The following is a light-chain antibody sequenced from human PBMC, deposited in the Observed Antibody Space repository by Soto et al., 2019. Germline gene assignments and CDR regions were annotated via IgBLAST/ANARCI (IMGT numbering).Light chain of an antibody. CDR1: SSNIGRHT. J-gene: IGLJ1*01. V-gene: IGLV1-44*01. CDR2: SSD. CDR3: AAWDDSLNGHV. Sequence: QPVLTQPPSASGTPGQRVTISCSGGSSNIGRHTVNWYQQLPGTAPKLLIQSSDKRPSGVPDRFSGSTSGTSGSLAISGLQSEDGADYYCAAWDDSLNGHVFGTGTKLTVL.